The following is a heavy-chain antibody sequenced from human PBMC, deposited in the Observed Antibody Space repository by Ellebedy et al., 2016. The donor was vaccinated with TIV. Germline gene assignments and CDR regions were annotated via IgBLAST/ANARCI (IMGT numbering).Heavy chain of an antibody. J-gene: IGHJ6*02. D-gene: IGHD1-26*01. Sequence: MPSETLSLTCALHGGSFSGYYWSWIRQPPGKGLEWIGEINHSGSTNYNPSLKSRVTISVDTSKNHFSLKVSSVTAADTAVYYCARVGYSGSYYGYYYYGMDVWGQGTTVTVSS. CDR1: GGSFSGYY. CDR3: ARVGYSGSYYGYYYYGMDV. CDR2: INHSGST. V-gene: IGHV4-34*01.